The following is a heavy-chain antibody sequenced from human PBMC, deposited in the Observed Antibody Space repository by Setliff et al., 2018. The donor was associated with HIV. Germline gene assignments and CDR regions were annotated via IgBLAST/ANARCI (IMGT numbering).Heavy chain of an antibody. CDR2: ISPDGSAT. CDR1: GFTFSSAW. Sequence: GGSLRLSCAASGFTFSSAWMGWVRQAPAKGLEWVANISPDGSATYYVESVKGRCTISRDNAKNTVYLQMNSLKAEDTAVYYCARFRLYHYSNKVDYWGQGTLVTVSS. J-gene: IGHJ4*02. CDR3: ARFRLYHYSNKVDY. V-gene: IGHV3-7*03. D-gene: IGHD4-4*01.